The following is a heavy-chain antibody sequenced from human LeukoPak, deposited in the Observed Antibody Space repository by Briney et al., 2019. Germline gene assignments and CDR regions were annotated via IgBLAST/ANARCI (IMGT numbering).Heavy chain of an antibody. J-gene: IGHJ4*02. D-gene: IGHD6-13*01. CDR1: GGTFSSYA. V-gene: IGHV1-69*13. CDR2: IIPIFGTA. Sequence: SVKVSCKASGGTFSSYAISWVRQAPGQGLEWMGGIIPIFGTANYAQKFQGRVTITADESTSTAYMELRSLRSDDTAVYYCARDEAAATEIDYWGQGTLVTVSS. CDR3: ARDEAAATEIDY.